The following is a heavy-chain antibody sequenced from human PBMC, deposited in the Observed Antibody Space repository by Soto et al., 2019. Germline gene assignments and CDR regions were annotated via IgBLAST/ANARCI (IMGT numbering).Heavy chain of an antibody. J-gene: IGHJ5*02. CDR2: INGGRT. CDR1: GFTFSRSD. V-gene: IGHV3-23*01. Sequence: EVQLLESGGGLVQPGGSLRLSCAASGFTFSRSDMSWVRQAPGKGLEWVSAINGGRTFYGDSVEGRFTVSRDDSKDTLYLQMNSLRLDDTAIYYCATHGWDLWGQGTLVTVSS. CDR3: ATHGWDL. D-gene: IGHD6-19*01.